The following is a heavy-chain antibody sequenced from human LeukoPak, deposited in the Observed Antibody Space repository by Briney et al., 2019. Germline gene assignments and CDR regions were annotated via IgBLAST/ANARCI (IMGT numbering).Heavy chain of an antibody. CDR1: GGSFSGYY. D-gene: IGHD6-25*01. CDR2: INHSGST. J-gene: IGHJ3*02. CDR3: ARQIAPVPFDI. Sequence: SETLSLTCAVYGGSFSGYYWSWIRQPPGKGLEWIGEINHSGSTNYNPSLKSRVTISVDTSKNQFSLKLSSVTAADTAVYYCARQIAPVPFDIWGQGTMVTVSS. V-gene: IGHV4-34*01.